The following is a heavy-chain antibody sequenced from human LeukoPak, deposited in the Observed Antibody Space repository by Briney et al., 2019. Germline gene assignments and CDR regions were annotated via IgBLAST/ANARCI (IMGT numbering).Heavy chain of an antibody. J-gene: IGHJ6*03. D-gene: IGHD4-17*01. CDR3: ARDSSVTIGYYYYYMDV. Sequence: PGRSLRLSCAASGFTFSSCAMHWVRQAPGKGLDWVAVISYDGSNKYYADSVKGRFTFSRDNSKNTLYLQMNSLRAEDTAVYYCARDSSVTIGYYYYYMDVWGKGTTVTVSS. CDR2: ISYDGSNK. CDR1: GFTFSSCA. V-gene: IGHV3-30-3*01.